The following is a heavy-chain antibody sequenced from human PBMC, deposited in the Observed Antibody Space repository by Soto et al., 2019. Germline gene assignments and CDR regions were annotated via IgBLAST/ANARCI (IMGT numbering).Heavy chain of an antibody. CDR1: GYTFTSYY. J-gene: IGHJ3*02. Sequence: GASVKVSCKASGYTFTSYYMHWVRQAPGQRLEWMGIINPSGGSTSYAQKFQGIVTMTRDTSTSTVDMELSSLRSEDTAVYYCARAPERKYAFDIWGQGTMVTVSS. V-gene: IGHV1-46*01. CDR3: ARAPERKYAFDI. CDR2: INPSGGST. D-gene: IGHD1-26*01.